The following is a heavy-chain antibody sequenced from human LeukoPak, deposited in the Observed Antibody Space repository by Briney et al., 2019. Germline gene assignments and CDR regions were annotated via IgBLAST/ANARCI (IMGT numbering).Heavy chain of an antibody. V-gene: IGHV3-23*01. CDR1: GFTFSSYA. D-gene: IGHD3-9*01. CDR2: IGGSGGST. Sequence: GGSLRLSCAASGFTFSSYAMSWVRQAPGKGLEWVSAIGGSGGSTYCADSVKGRFTISRDNSKNTLYLQMNSLRAEDTAVYYCAKGGAYYDISPYYFDYWGQGTLVTVSS. J-gene: IGHJ4*02. CDR3: AKGGAYYDISPYYFDY.